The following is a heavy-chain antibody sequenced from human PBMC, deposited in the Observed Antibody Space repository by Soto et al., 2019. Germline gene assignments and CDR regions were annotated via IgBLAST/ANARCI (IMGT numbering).Heavy chain of an antibody. CDR1: GFTFSSYA. Sequence: EVQLLESGGGLVQPGGSLRLSCAASGFTFSSYAMSWVRQAPGKGLEWVSAISGSGGSTYYADSVKGRFTISRDNSKNTLYLQMNGLTAEDTAGYYCAKEVESGPHFDYWGQGTLVTVSS. D-gene: IGHD1-1*01. V-gene: IGHV3-23*01. CDR2: ISGSGGST. CDR3: AKEVESGPHFDY. J-gene: IGHJ4*02.